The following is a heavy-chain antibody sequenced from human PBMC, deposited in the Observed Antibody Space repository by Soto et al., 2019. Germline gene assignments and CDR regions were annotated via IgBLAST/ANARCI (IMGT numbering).Heavy chain of an antibody. Sequence: QVQLQQWGAGLLKPSETLSLTCAVYGGSFSGYYWSWIRQPPGKGLEWIGEINHSGSTNYNPSLKSRVPISVDTSKNQFSLKLSSVTAADTAVYYCARKEVVVAGGMDVWGQGTTVTVSS. CDR3: ARKEVVVAGGMDV. J-gene: IGHJ6*02. V-gene: IGHV4-34*01. CDR2: INHSGST. D-gene: IGHD2-15*01. CDR1: GGSFSGYY.